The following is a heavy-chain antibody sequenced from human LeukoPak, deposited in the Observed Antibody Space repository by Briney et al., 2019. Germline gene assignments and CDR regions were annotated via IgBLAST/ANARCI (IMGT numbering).Heavy chain of an antibody. CDR1: GFTFSSYS. J-gene: IGHJ3*02. CDR3: AKAGAGYGYVDAFDI. CDR2: ISSSSSYI. V-gene: IGHV3-21*04. D-gene: IGHD5-18*01. Sequence: GGSLRLSCAASGFTFSSYSMNWGRHAPGKGLEWVSSISSSSSYIYYADSVKGRFTISRDNAKNSLYLQMNSLRAEDTAVYYCAKAGAGYGYVDAFDIWGQGTMVTVSS.